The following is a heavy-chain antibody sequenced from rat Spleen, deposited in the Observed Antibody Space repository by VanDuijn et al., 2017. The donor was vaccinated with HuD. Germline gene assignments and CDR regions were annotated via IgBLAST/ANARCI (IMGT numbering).Heavy chain of an antibody. J-gene: IGHJ1*01. CDR2: ISYDGRNS. V-gene: IGHV5-29*01. CDR1: GFTFSNYG. CDR3: AREDYSDWYFDF. D-gene: IGHD1-1*01. Sequence: EVQLVESGGGLVQPGRSLKLSCAASGFTFSNYGMAWVRQAPTKGLEWVATISYDGRNSYYRHSVKGRFTISRDNAKSTLYLQMDSLRSEDTATYYCAREDYSDWYFDFWGPGTLVTVSS.